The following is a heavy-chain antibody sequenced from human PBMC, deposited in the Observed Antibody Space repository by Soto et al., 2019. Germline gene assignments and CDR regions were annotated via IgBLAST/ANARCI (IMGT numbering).Heavy chain of an antibody. CDR3: ARPQAPHGRIAAAGLEYYFDY. J-gene: IGHJ4*02. V-gene: IGHV1-3*01. CDR1: GYTFTSYA. D-gene: IGHD6-13*01. Sequence: GASVKVSCKASGYTFTSYAMHWVRQAPGQRFEWMGWINAGNGNTKYSQKFQGRVTITRDTSASTAYMELSSLRSEDTAVYYCARPQAPHGRIAAAGLEYYFDYWGQGTLVTVSS. CDR2: INAGNGNT.